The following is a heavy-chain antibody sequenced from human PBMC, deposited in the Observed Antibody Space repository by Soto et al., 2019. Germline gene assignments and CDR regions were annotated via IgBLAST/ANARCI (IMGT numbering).Heavy chain of an antibody. CDR2: IIPIFGTA. D-gene: IGHD3-10*01. CDR3: ARDWFSTMVRAKPTTSPGMDV. V-gene: IGHV1-69*13. J-gene: IGHJ6*02. Sequence: SVKVSCKASGGTFSSYAISWVRQAPGQGLEWMGGIIPIFGTANYAQKFQGRVTITADESTSTAYMELSSLRSEDTAVYYCARDWFSTMVRAKPTTSPGMDVWGQGTTVTVSS. CDR1: GGTFSSYA.